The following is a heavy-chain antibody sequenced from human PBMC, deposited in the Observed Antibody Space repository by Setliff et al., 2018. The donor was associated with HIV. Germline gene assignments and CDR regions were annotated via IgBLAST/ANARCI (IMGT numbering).Heavy chain of an antibody. D-gene: IGHD3-10*01. J-gene: IGHJ4*02. CDR1: GYSLIALS. CDR3: ARGEWVIRGDFDH. CDR2: FNREYGGT. Sequence: ASVKVSCKVSGYSLIALSMHWVRQTPGKGLEWMGRFNREYGGTIYSPNFQDRVTMTEDASTDTAYMELSSLTSEDTAVYYCARGEWVIRGDFDHWGQGTLVTVSS. V-gene: IGHV1-24*01.